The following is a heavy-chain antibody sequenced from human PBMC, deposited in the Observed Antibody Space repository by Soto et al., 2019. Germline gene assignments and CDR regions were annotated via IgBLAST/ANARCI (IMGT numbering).Heavy chain of an antibody. V-gene: IGHV4-59*01. Sequence: PSETLSLTCTVSGGSISSYYWSWIRQPPGKGLEWIGYIYYSGSTNYNPSLKSRVTISVDTSKNQFSLKLSSVTAADTAVYHCARSRVVGYYFDYWGQGTLVTVSS. CDR2: IYYSGST. CDR1: GGSISSYY. J-gene: IGHJ4*02. CDR3: ARSRVVGYYFDY. D-gene: IGHD2-15*01.